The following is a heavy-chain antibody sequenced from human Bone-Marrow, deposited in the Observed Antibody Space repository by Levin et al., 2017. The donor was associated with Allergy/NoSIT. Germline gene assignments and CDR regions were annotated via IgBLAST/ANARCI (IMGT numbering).Heavy chain of an antibody. J-gene: IGHJ4*02. D-gene: IGHD4-17*01. CDR1: GFTFSDYY. CDR3: ARDRYGEHGDDY. V-gene: IGHV3-11*01. Sequence: GGSLRLSCAASGFTFSDYYMSWIRQAPGKGLEWISYIDGSGSTIYDADFVKGRFTISRDNAKNSLYLQMNSLRSDDTAVYYCARDRYGEHGDDYWGQGTLVTVSS. CDR2: IDGSGSTI.